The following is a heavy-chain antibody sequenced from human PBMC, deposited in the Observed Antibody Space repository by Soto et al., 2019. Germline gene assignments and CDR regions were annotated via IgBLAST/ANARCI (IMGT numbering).Heavy chain of an antibody. CDR1: GGSISSYY. J-gene: IGHJ6*02. CDR2: IYHSGST. D-gene: IGHD3-3*01. CDR3: ARDRKRGDITIFGVRNYYYGMDV. Sequence: SETLSLTCTVSGGSISSYYWSWIRQPPGKGLEWIGEIYHSGSTNYNPSLKSRVTISVDTSKNQFSLKLSSVTAADTAVYYCARDRKRGDITIFGVRNYYYGMDVWGQGTTVTVSS. V-gene: IGHV4-59*01.